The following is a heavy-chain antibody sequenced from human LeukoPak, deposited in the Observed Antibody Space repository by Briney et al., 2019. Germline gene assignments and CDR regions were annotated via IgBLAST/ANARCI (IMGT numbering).Heavy chain of an antibody. Sequence: AASVKVSCKVSRGTFSSYAISWVRQAPGQGLEWMGRIIPILGKANYAQKFQGRVTITADRSTSTAYMELSRLRSEDPAVYYCARDRVPNDYDSTGYSFDYWGQGTQVTVSS. CDR3: ARDRVPNDYDSTGYSFDY. J-gene: IGHJ4*02. V-gene: IGHV1-69*04. CDR1: RGTFSSYA. CDR2: IIPILGKA. D-gene: IGHD3-22*01.